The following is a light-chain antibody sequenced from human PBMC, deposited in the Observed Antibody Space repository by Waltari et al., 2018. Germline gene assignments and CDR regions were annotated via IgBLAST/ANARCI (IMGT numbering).Light chain of an antibody. CDR3: QQRSNWPLLT. CDR1: QSVSSY. V-gene: IGKV3-11*01. Sequence: EIVLTKSPANMSLSPWERANLSCTASQSVSSYLAWYQQKPGQAPRLLIYDASNRATGIPARFSGSGSGTDFTLTISSLEPEDFAVYYCQQRSNWPLLTFGGGTKVEIK. J-gene: IGKJ4*01. CDR2: DAS.